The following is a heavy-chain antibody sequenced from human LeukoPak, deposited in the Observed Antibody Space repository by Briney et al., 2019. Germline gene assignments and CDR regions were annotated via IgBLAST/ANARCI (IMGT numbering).Heavy chain of an antibody. Sequence: GGSLRLSCAASGFTFSSHGMNCVRQAPRKGLEWVSAISGSGINTYYADSVKGRFTISRDNSKNTLYLQMNSLRAEDTAVYYCAKAVVPVISQHHFDYWGQGTLVTVSS. CDR3: AKAVVPVISQHHFDY. J-gene: IGHJ4*02. D-gene: IGHD3-22*01. V-gene: IGHV3-23*01. CDR2: ISGSGINT. CDR1: GFTFSSHG.